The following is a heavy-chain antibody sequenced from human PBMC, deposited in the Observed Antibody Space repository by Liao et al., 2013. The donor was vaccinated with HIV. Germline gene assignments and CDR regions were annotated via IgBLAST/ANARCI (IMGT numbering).Heavy chain of an antibody. CDR3: VRDRNWGVAFDI. J-gene: IGHJ3*02. V-gene: IGHV4-61*02. CDR2: IDDGGNS. D-gene: IGHD3-16*01. CDR1: GGSISSGSYY. Sequence: QVQLQESGPGLVRPSETLSLTCTVSGGSISSGSYYWSWVRQPAGKGLEWIGRIDDGGNSHYNPSLESRVTISGDTSKNQFSLKLSSVTAADTAVYYCVRDRNWGVAFDIWGQGTMVTVSS.